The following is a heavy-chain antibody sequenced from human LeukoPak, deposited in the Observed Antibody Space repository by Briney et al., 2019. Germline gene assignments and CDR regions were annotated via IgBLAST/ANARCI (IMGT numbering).Heavy chain of an antibody. D-gene: IGHD6-19*01. Sequence: ASVKVSFKASGYTFTSYGISWVRQAPGQGVEWMGWISTYNGNTNYAQKLQGRVTMTTDTSTSTAYMELRSLRSDDTAVYYCARGRSVGIAVAGDFDYWGQGTLVTVSS. CDR2: ISTYNGNT. V-gene: IGHV1-18*04. CDR1: GYTFTSYG. CDR3: ARGRSVGIAVAGDFDY. J-gene: IGHJ4*02.